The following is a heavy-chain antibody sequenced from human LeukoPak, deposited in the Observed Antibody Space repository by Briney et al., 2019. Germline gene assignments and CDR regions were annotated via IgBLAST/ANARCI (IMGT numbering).Heavy chain of an antibody. Sequence: EASVKVSCKASGYTFTSYGISWVRQTPGQGLEWMGWTSAYNGNTNYAQKLQGRVTMTTDTSTSTAYMELRSLRSDDTAVYYCARGTSHPWYFDYWGQGTLVTVSS. CDR3: ARGTSHPWYFDY. J-gene: IGHJ4*02. CDR2: TSAYNGNT. V-gene: IGHV1-18*01. D-gene: IGHD1-14*01. CDR1: GYTFTSYG.